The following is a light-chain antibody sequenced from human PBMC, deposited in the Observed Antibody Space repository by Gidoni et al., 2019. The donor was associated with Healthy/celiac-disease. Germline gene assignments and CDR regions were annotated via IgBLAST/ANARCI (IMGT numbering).Light chain of an antibody. CDR1: SSDVGGYNY. CDR3: SSYTSSSFSYV. V-gene: IGLV2-14*01. CDR2: DVS. J-gene: IGLJ1*01. Sequence: LTQPASVSVSPGPSITISCTGTSSDVGGYNYVSWYQQHPGKAPKLMIYDVSNRPSGVSNRFSGSKSGNTASLTISGLQSEDEADYYCSSYTSSSFSYVFGTGTKVTVL.